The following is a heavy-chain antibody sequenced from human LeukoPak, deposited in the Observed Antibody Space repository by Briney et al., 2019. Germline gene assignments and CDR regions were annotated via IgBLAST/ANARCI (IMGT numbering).Heavy chain of an antibody. CDR3: TRDTGYRSTH. Sequence: GGSLGLSCTASGFTFGDYAMSWVRQAPGKGLEWVGFIRSKAYGGTTEYAASVKGRFIISRDDSKSIAYLQMNSLKTEDTAVYYCTRDTGYRSTHWGQGTLVTVSS. J-gene: IGHJ4*02. D-gene: IGHD6-19*01. CDR2: IRSKAYGGTT. V-gene: IGHV3-49*04. CDR1: GFTFGDYA.